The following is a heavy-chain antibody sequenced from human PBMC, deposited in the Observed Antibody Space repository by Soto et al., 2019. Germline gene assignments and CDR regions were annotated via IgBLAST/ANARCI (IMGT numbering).Heavy chain of an antibody. CDR2: IYWDDDK. V-gene: IGHV2-5*02. CDR1: GFSLSTSGVG. J-gene: IGHJ4*02. D-gene: IGHD4-4*01. Sequence: QITLKESGPTLVKPTQTLTLTCTFSGFSLSTSGVGVGWIRQPPGKALEWLALIYWDDDKRYSPPLKSRLTITKDTTKNQVVLTMTHMDPVDTATYYCAHLSTVTTGFDYWGQGTLVTVSS. CDR3: AHLSTVTTGFDY.